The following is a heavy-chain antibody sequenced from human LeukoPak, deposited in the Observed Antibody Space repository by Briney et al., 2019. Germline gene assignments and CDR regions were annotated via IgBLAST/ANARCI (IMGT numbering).Heavy chain of an antibody. CDR2: IYYSGST. Sequence: SETLSLTCTVSGGSISSSSYYWGWIRQPPGKGLEWIGSIYYSGSTYYNPSLKSRVTISVDTSKNQFSLKLSSVTAADTAVYYCATGDHIYYFDYWGQGTLVTVSS. J-gene: IGHJ4*02. V-gene: IGHV4-39*01. CDR1: GGSISSSSYY. D-gene: IGHD2-21*02. CDR3: ATGDHIYYFDY.